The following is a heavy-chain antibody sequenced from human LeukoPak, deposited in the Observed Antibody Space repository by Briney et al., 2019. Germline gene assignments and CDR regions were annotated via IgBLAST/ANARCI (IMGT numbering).Heavy chain of an antibody. CDR1: GYTFTSSG. V-gene: IGHV1-18*01. CDR3: ARGSSGYSGYDAASDY. CDR2: IRAYNGNT. J-gene: IGHJ4*02. Sequence: ASVTVSCTASGYTFTSSGINWVRQAHGQGLEWMGWIRAYNGNTNYAQKFQGRVTMTIDTSTSTGYMELRSLRSDDTAVYYCARGSSGYSGYDAASDYWGQGTLVTVSS. D-gene: IGHD5-12*01.